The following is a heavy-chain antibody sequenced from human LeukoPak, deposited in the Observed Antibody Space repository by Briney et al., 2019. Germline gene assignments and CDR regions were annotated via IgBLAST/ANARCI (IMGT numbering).Heavy chain of an antibody. CDR1: GFTLSSYW. CDR2: INNDGVST. J-gene: IGHJ4*02. V-gene: IGHV3-74*01. D-gene: IGHD3-22*01. Sequence: GGSLRLSCATSGFTLSSYWMHWVRQVPGKGLEWLSRINNDGVSTSYADSVKGRFTISRDNAKNTLYLQMNSLRAEDTAVYYCAKSIDYDSSGYYYDYWGQGTLVTVSS. CDR3: AKSIDYDSSGYYYDY.